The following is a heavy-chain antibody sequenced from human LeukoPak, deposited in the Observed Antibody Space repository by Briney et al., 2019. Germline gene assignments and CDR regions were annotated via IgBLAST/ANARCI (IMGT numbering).Heavy chain of an antibody. CDR3: ARDKVSVIPALDY. D-gene: IGHD2/OR15-2a*01. CDR1: GFTFSNHN. CDR2: INSRSNYI. V-gene: IGHV3-21*01. J-gene: IGHJ4*02. Sequence: GGSLRLSCEASGFTFSNHNMNWVRQAPGKGLKWVSSINSRSNYIYYADSVKGRFTISRDNAKESLYLQMNSLRAEDTALYFCARDKVSVIPALDYWGQGTLVIVSS.